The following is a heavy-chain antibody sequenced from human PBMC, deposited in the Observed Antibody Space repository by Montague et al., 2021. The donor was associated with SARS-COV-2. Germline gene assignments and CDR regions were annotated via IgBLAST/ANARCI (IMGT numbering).Heavy chain of an antibody. D-gene: IGHD6-13*01. CDR3: ARGRYSSSWYRTKYYFDY. J-gene: IGHJ4*02. CDR1: GGSFSGYY. CDR2: ITHSGST. Sequence: SETLSLTCAVYGGSFSGYYWSWIRQPPGKGLEWIGEITHSGSTNYNPSLKSRVTISLDTSTNQFSLKLSSVTAADTAVYYCARGRYSSSWYRTKYYFDYWGQGTRVTGSA. V-gene: IGHV4-34*01.